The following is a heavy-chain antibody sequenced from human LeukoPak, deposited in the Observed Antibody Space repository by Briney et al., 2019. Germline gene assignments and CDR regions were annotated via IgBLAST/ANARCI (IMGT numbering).Heavy chain of an antibody. CDR3: ARDYQLSTSHYYMNV. CDR2: IRSKAYGGTT. V-gene: IGHV3-49*04. CDR1: GFTFGDYA. J-gene: IGHJ6*03. D-gene: IGHD2/OR15-2a*01. Sequence: GGSLRLSCTASGFTFGDYAMSWVRQAPGKGLEWVSFIRSKAYGGTTEYAASVKGRFTISRDDSNSIAYLQMNSLKTEDTAVYYCARDYQLSTSHYYMNVWGKGTTVTVSS.